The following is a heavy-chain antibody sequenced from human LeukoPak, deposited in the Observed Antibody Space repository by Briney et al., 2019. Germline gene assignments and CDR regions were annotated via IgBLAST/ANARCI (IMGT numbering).Heavy chain of an antibody. CDR1: GFTFSGYA. J-gene: IGHJ4*02. CDR2: ISYDGSNK. V-gene: IGHV3-30-3*01. Sequence: PGRSLRLSCAASGFTFSGYAMHWVRQAPGKGLEWAAVISYDGSNKYYADSVKGRFTISRDNSKNTLYLQMNSLRAEDTAVYYCARGRSYYGSGSYLGSDYWGQGTLVTVSS. CDR3: ARGRSYYGSGSYLGSDY. D-gene: IGHD3-10*01.